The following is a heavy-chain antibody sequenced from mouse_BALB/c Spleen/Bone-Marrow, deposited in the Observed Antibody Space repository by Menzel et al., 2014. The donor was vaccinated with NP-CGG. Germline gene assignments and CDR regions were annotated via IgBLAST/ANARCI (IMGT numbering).Heavy chain of an antibody. Sequence: QVQLKQSGAELAKPGASVKMSCKASGYTFTSYWMHWIKQRPGQGLEWIGYINPSAGYTEYNQKFKDKATLTADKSSSTAYMQLSSLTSEDSAVYYCALYDGYSAYWGQGTLVTVSA. CDR1: GYTFTSYW. D-gene: IGHD2-3*01. J-gene: IGHJ3*01. V-gene: IGHV1-7*01. CDR2: INPSAGYT. CDR3: ALYDGYSAY.